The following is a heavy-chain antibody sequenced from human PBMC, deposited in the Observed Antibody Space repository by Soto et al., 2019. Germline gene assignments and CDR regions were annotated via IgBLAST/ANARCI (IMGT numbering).Heavy chain of an antibody. CDR2: ISGSGGST. Sequence: SGGSLRLSCAASGFTFSSYAMSWVRQAPGKGLEWVSAISGSGGSTYYADSVKGRFTISRDNSKNTLYLQMNSLRAEDTAVYYCAKDPGRRLRFLEWLLVSGMDVWGQGTTVTVSS. CDR1: GFTFSSYA. D-gene: IGHD3-3*01. J-gene: IGHJ6*02. CDR3: AKDPGRRLRFLEWLLVSGMDV. V-gene: IGHV3-23*01.